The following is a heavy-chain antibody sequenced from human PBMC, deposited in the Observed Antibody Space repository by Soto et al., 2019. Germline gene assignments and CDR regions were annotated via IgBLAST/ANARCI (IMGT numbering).Heavy chain of an antibody. D-gene: IGHD3-16*01. J-gene: IGHJ5*02. CDR2: ISSNSVYI. V-gene: IGHV3-21*01. CDR1: GFTFSTYS. Sequence: EVQLVESGGGLVKPGGSLRLSCAASGFTFSTYSMNWVRQAPGKGLEWVSSISSNSVYILYADSVKGRFTISRDDAENSLYLQMNSLRDEDTAMYYCARFETTGDSRAGESWGQGTLVTVFS. CDR3: ARFETTGDSRAGES.